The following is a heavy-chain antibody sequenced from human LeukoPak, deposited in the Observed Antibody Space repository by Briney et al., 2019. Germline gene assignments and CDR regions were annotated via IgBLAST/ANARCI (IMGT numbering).Heavy chain of an antibody. Sequence: GGSLRLSCAASGFTFSSYGMTWVRQAPGKGLEWVSAISGSGGNTYYADSVKGRFTISRDNSKNTVYLQMKSLRAEDTALYYCARAIVYWFFDLWGRGTLVTVSS. CDR1: GFTFSSYG. CDR3: ARAIVYWFFDL. CDR2: ISGSGGNT. V-gene: IGHV3-23*01. D-gene: IGHD3-22*01. J-gene: IGHJ2*01.